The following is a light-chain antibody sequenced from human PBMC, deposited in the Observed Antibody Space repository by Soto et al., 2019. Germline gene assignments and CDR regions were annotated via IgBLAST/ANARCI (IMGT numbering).Light chain of an antibody. CDR2: GAS. Sequence: EIVLTQSPFTLSFSPVERSTLSFIASQSVSSDYLAWYQQKPGQAPRLLIFGASTRAAGIPARFSGSGSGTEFTLTISSLQSEDFAVYYCQQYSNWPLTFGGGTKV. CDR3: QQYSNWPLT. CDR1: QSVSSD. V-gene: IGKV3-15*01. J-gene: IGKJ4*01.